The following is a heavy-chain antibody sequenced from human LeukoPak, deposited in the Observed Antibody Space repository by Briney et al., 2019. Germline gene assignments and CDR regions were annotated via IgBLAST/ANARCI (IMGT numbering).Heavy chain of an antibody. CDR1: GLTFSTSG. D-gene: IGHD1-14*01. Sequence: GGSLRLSCTASGLTFSTSGFNWVCQAPGKGLEWVASIGPTGSDRYHADSIKGRFTISKDNANNFLYLKMNSLRAEDTAVYYCATETNGRHYDYWGQGTLLTVSS. J-gene: IGHJ4*02. CDR2: IGPTGSDR. CDR3: ATETNGRHYDY. V-gene: IGHV3-21*06.